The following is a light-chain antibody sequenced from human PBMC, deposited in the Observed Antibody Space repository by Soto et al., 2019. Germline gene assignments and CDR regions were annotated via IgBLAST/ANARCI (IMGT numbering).Light chain of an antibody. CDR3: QQSFSPLWT. J-gene: IGKJ1*01. V-gene: IGKV1-39*01. CDR1: QSISNY. Sequence: DIQMTQSPSSLSASVGDRVTIPCRARQSISNYLNWYQQKPGKAPKLLIYAASSMQSGVPSRFSGSGSETDFTLTISSLQPDDSATYYCQQSFSPLWTFGQGTKVEV. CDR2: AAS.